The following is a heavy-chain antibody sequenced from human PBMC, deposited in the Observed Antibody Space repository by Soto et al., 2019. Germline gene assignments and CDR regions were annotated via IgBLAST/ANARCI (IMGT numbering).Heavy chain of an antibody. D-gene: IGHD1-1*01. CDR3: MGYNYGSYYNGMDV. Sequence: EAQLVESGGGLIQPGGSLRLSCAASGFTVSRNYMSWVRQAPGKGLEWVSVIYSGGSTYYADSVKGRFTISRDNSKNTLYLQMNSLRAEDTAVYYCMGYNYGSYYNGMDVWGQGTTVTVSS. CDR2: IYSGGST. J-gene: IGHJ6*02. CDR1: GFTVSRNY. V-gene: IGHV3-53*01.